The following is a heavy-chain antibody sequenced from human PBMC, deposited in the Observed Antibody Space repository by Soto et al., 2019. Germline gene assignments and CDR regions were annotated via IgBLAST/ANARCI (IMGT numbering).Heavy chain of an antibody. J-gene: IGHJ5*02. V-gene: IGHV4-31*03. Sequence: SETLSLTCTVSGGSTSRGGYYWIWIRQHPGKGLEWIGYIYYSGSTYYNPSLKSRVTISVDTSKNQFSLKLSSVTAADTTVYYCARGRLRSTYNWFDPWGQGTLVTVSS. CDR1: GGSTSRGGYY. CDR2: IYYSGST. CDR3: ARGRLRSTYNWFDP. D-gene: IGHD4-17*01.